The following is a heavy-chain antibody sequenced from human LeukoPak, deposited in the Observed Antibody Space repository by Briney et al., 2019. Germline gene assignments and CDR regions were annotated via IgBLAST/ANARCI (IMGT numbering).Heavy chain of an antibody. CDR2: ITAYSGHI. V-gene: IGHV1-18*01. J-gene: IGHJ4*02. D-gene: IGHD5-18*01. CDR1: GYTFDSYG. Sequence: ASVKVSCKTSGYTFDSYGISWVRQAPGQGLEWMAWITAYSGHIDYAQNLQGRVTVTTDTSTSTAHMELRSLRSDDTAVYYCGKTTVGYSSGQKPAWPVDYWGQGTLVTVSS. CDR3: GKTTVGYSSGQKPAWPVDY.